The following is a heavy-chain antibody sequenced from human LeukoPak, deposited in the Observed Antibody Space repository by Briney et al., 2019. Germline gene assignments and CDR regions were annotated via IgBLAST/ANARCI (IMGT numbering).Heavy chain of an antibody. V-gene: IGHV1-2*02. J-gene: IGHJ4*02. CDR1: GYTFTGYY. Sequence: ASVKVSCKASGYTFTGYYMHWVRQAPGQGLEWMGWINPNSGGTDYAQKFQGRVTMTRDTSIRTAYMELSRLRSDDTAVYYCARETETIAVAGSFHFDYWGQGTLVTVSS. D-gene: IGHD6-19*01. CDR3: ARETETIAVAGSFHFDY. CDR2: INPNSGGT.